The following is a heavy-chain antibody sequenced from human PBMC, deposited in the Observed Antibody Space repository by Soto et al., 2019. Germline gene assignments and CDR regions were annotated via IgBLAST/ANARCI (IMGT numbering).Heavy chain of an antibody. CDR2: IWYDGSNK. Sequence: QVQLVESGGGVVQPGRSLRLSCAASGFTFSSYGMHWVRQAPGKGLEWVAVIWYDGSNKYYADSVKGRFTISRDNSKNTLYLQMNSLRAEDTAVYYCARAMTTVVTHYYGMDVRGQGTTVTVSS. CDR1: GFTFSSYG. CDR3: ARAMTTVVTHYYGMDV. V-gene: IGHV3-33*01. J-gene: IGHJ6*02. D-gene: IGHD4-17*01.